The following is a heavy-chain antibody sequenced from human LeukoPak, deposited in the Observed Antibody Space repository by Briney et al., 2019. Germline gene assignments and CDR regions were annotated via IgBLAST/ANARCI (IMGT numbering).Heavy chain of an antibody. CDR3: ARVDKNRASDY. Sequence: GGSLRLSCAASGFTFSSNWMRGVRQAPGKGREWVASIKQDGSEKYYVGSVKGGFTISRENAKNSLFLQMDSLRVEDTAVYYCARVDKNRASDYWGQGTLVTVSS. V-gene: IGHV3-7*01. CDR1: GFTFSSNW. J-gene: IGHJ4*02. CDR2: IKQDGSEK. D-gene: IGHD2-2*03.